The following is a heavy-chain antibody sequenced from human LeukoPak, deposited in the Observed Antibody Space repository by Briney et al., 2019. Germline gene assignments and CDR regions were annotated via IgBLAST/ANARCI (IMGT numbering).Heavy chain of an antibody. CDR3: ARSTPISVAGVTYYYYYYMDV. J-gene: IGHJ6*03. Sequence: SQTLSLTCAISGDSVSSNSAAWNWIRQSPSRGLEWLGRTYYRSKWYNDYAVSVKGRITINPDTSKNQFSLQLNSVTPEDTAVYYCARSTPISVAGVTYYYYYYMDVWGKGTTVTISS. CDR1: GDSVSSNSAA. CDR2: TYYRSKWYN. V-gene: IGHV6-1*01. D-gene: IGHD6-19*01.